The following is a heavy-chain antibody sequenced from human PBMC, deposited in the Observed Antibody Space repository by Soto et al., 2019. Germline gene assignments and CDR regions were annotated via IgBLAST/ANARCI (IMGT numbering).Heavy chain of an antibody. CDR3: ARVPLDYDYGLLGTAFDF. Sequence: ASVKVSCKASGYTFTSYYMHWVRQAPGQGLEWMGIINPSGGSTSYAQKFQGRVTMTRDTSTSTVYMELSSLRSEDTAVYYCARVPLDYDYGLLGTAFDFRGQGSMVTVSS. CDR2: INPSGGST. D-gene: IGHD4-17*01. CDR1: GYTFTSYY. J-gene: IGHJ3*01. V-gene: IGHV1-46*03.